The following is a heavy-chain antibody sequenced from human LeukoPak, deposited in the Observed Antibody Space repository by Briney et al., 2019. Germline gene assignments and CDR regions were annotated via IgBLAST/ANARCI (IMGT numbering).Heavy chain of an antibody. CDR1: GFTFSSYW. CDR2: INSDGSNT. V-gene: IGHV3-74*03. J-gene: IGHJ4*02. Sequence: GGSLRLSCAASGFTFSSYWMHWVRQAPGKGLVWVSRINSDGSNTKYADSVKGRFTISRDNAKNSLYLQLNSLRPEDTGLYYCARDRGGWPDYWGQGTLVTVSS. CDR3: ARDRGGWPDY. D-gene: IGHD6-19*01.